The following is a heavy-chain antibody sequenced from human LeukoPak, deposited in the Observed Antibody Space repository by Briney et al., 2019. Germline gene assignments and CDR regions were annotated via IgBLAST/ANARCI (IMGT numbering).Heavy chain of an antibody. CDR2: IYYSGST. V-gene: IGHV4-39*01. D-gene: IGHD3-3*01. J-gene: IGHJ3*02. CDR3: ARRPNDFWSGYYISRAFDI. Sequence: SETLSLTCTVSGGSISSSSYYWGWIRQPPGKGLEWMGSIYYSGSTYYNPSLKSRVTISVDTSKNQFSLKLSSVTAADTAVYYCARRPNDFWSGYYISRAFDIWGQGTMVTVSS. CDR1: GGSISSSSYY.